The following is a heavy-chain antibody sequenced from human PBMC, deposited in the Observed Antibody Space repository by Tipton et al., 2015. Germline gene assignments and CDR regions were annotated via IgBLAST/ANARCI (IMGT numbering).Heavy chain of an antibody. V-gene: IGHV4-61*01. CDR2: IHKSGSS. J-gene: IGHJ4*02. D-gene: IGHD6-19*01. Sequence: TLSLTCAVSGESVRSGRSYWSWIRQPPGKGLEWIGYIHKSGSSSYNPSLKNRVTISLDTSKNQFSLRLTSVTAADTAMYYCARDPGVGSGWSQQGDFWGRGTLVTVSS. CDR3: ARDPGVGSGWSQQGDF. CDR1: GESVRSGRSY.